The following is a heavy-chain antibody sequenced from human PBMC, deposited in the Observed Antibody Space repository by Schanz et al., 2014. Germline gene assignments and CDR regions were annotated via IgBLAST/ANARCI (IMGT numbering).Heavy chain of an antibody. CDR2: ISPYNGNT. CDR3: ARGYGDAATDF. J-gene: IGHJ4*02. D-gene: IGHD4-17*01. CDR1: GYTFTSYG. V-gene: IGHV1-18*01. Sequence: QVQLVQSGAEVKKPGSSMKVSCKASGYTFTSYGISWVRQAPGQGLEWMGWISPYNGNTNYAQKLQGRVTITADRSTSTAYMELSSLRSEDTAVYYCARGYGDAATDFWGQGTLVTVSS.